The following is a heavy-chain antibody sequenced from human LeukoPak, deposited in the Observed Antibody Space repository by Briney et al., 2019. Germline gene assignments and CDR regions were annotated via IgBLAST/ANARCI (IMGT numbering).Heavy chain of an antibody. Sequence: SETLSLTCTVSGGSISSYYWSWIRQPPGKGLELIGYIYDSGSTNYNPSLKNRVTISVDTSKNQFSLKLSSVTAADTAVYYCARGGSGYDSFYYYGMDVWGQGTTVTVSS. CDR3: ARGGSGYDSFYYYGMDV. CDR1: GGSISSYY. D-gene: IGHD5-12*01. CDR2: IYDSGST. J-gene: IGHJ6*02. V-gene: IGHV4-59*01.